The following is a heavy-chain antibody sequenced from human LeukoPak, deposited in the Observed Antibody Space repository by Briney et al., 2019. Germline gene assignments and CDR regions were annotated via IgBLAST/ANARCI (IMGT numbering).Heavy chain of an antibody. D-gene: IGHD3-22*01. Sequence: PGGSLRLSCAASGFIFSNYAMRWVRQAPGKGLEWVSGISESGGGTYHADSVKGQFTISRSLCKRRASMIVVVIAPCCLSTSSYFDYWGQGTLVTVSS. CDR3: FDY. CDR1: GFIFSNYA. CDR2: ISESGGGT. V-gene: IGHV3-23*01. J-gene: IGHJ4*02.